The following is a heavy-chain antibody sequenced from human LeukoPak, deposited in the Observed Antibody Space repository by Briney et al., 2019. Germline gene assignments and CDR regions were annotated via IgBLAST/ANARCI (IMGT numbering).Heavy chain of an antibody. CDR2: INPNSGGT. CDR1: GYTFTGYY. Sequence: ASVKVSCKASGYTFTGYYMHWVRQAPGQGLEWMGWINPNSGGTNYAQKFQGRVTMTRDTSISTAYMELSRLRSDDTAVYYCARVGGYSGSWYPPEGYYYYGMDVWGQGTTVTVSS. CDR3: ARVGGYSGSWYPPEGYYYYGMDV. J-gene: IGHJ6*02. V-gene: IGHV1-2*02. D-gene: IGHD6-13*01.